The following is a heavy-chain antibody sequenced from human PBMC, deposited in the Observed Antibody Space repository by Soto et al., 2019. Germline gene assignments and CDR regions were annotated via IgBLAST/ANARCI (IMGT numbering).Heavy chain of an antibody. J-gene: IGHJ4*02. CDR2: INPNSGGT. D-gene: IGHD5-18*01. V-gene: IGHV1-2*04. CDR1: GYTFTGYY. Sequence: ASVKVSCKASGYTFTGYYMHWVRQAPGQGLGWMGWINPNSGGTNYAQKFQGWVTMTRDTSISTAYMELSRLRSDDTAVYYCARMDTYLFDYWGQGTLVTVSS. CDR3: ARMDTYLFDY.